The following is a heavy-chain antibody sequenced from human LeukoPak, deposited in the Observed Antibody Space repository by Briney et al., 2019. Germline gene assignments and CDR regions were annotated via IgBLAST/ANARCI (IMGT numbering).Heavy chain of an antibody. V-gene: IGHV4-59*01. J-gene: IGHJ6*03. D-gene: IGHD3-10*01. CDR2: IYYSGST. CDR1: GGSISSYY. CDR3: ARGDGSGDLSNFYYYYYMDV. Sequence: SETLSLTCTVPGGSISSYYWSWIRQPPGKGLEWIGYIYYSGSTNYNPSLKSRVTISVDTSKNQFSLKLSSVTAADTAVYYCARGDGSGDLSNFYYYYYMDVWGKGTTVTISS.